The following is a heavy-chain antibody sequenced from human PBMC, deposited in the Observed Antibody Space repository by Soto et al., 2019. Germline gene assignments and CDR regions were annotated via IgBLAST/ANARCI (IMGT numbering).Heavy chain of an antibody. CDR1: GFTFSSYG. V-gene: IGHV3-33*01. CDR3: ARDMPPVDIVATIAEPYGMDV. Sequence: GGSLRLSCAASGFTFSSYGMHWVRQAPGKGLEWVAVIWYDGSNKYYADSVKGRFTISRDNSKNTLYLQMNSLRAEDTAVYYCARDMPPVDIVATIAEPYGMDVWGQGTTVTVSS. D-gene: IGHD5-12*01. CDR2: IWYDGSNK. J-gene: IGHJ6*02.